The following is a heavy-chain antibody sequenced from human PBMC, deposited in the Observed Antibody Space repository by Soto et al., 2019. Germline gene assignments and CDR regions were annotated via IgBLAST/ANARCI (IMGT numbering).Heavy chain of an antibody. CDR2: ISGSGGNST. CDR1: GFTFSTYA. CDR3: AKGGGSCCFDN. J-gene: IGHJ4*02. V-gene: IGHV3-23*01. Sequence: EVQLLESGGGLVQPGGSLRLSCAASGFTFSTYAMSWVRQAPGKGLEWVSAISGSGGNSTFYGDSVKGRSTISRDNSKNTLYLQMNSLGAEDTAVYYCAKGGGSCCFDNWGQGTLVTVSS. D-gene: IGHD2-15*01.